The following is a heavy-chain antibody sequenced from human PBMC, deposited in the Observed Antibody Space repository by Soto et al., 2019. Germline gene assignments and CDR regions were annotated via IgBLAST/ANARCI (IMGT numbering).Heavy chain of an antibody. Sequence: QLQLQESGPGLVKPSETLSLTCTVSGGSISSSSYYWGWIRQPPGKGLEWIGSIYYSGSTYYNPSLKXRXTXSXXTSKNQFSLTLSSVTAADTAVYYCARRGTHYYDSSGLGFDPWGQGTLVTVSS. CDR1: GGSISSSSYY. J-gene: IGHJ5*02. V-gene: IGHV4-39*01. CDR3: ARRGTHYYDSSGLGFDP. CDR2: IYYSGST. D-gene: IGHD3-22*01.